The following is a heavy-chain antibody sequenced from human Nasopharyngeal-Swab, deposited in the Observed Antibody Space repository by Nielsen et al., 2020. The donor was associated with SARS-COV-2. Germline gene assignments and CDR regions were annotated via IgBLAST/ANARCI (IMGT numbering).Heavy chain of an antibody. Sequence: SETLSLTCAVYGASFSGYYWSWIRQPPGKGLEWIGEIDHSGSTNYNSSLKSRVTISVDTSKNQFSLKLSSVTAADTAVYYCARGFDYWGQGTLVTVSS. V-gene: IGHV4-34*01. CDR1: GASFSGYY. CDR2: IDHSGST. CDR3: ARGFDY. J-gene: IGHJ4*02.